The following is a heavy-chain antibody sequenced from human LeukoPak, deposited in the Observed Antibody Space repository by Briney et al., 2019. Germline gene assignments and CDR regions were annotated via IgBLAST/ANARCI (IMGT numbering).Heavy chain of an antibody. V-gene: IGHV1-46*01. Sequence: AASVKVSCKASGYTFTSYYMHWVRQAPGQGLEWMGIINPSGGSTSYAQKFQGRVTMTRDMSTSTVYMELSSLRSEDTAVYYCARVHYDFWSGLYHWGQGTLVTVSS. J-gene: IGHJ4*02. CDR1: GYTFTSYY. D-gene: IGHD3-3*01. CDR2: INPSGGST. CDR3: ARVHYDFWSGLYH.